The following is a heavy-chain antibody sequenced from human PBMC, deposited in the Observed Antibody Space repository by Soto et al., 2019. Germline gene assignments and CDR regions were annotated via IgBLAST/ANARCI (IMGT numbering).Heavy chain of an antibody. J-gene: IGHJ5*02. Sequence: GESLKMSCDGSGYSFTIYWIGWVLQMPGKGLDWMGIIYPGDSDTIYSPAFQGQVTISADKAISTAYLQWSSLKASDTAMYYCARRTSYYDFWSGRNWFDPWGQGTLVTVSS. CDR2: IYPGDSDT. V-gene: IGHV5-51*01. CDR1: GYSFTIYW. CDR3: ARRTSYYDFWSGRNWFDP. D-gene: IGHD3-3*01.